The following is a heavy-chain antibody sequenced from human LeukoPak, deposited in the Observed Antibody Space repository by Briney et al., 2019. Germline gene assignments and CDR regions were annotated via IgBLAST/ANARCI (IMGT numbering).Heavy chain of an antibody. J-gene: IGHJ4*02. Sequence: GGSLRLSCAASGFTFSTYWMSWVRQAPGKGLEWVANIKKDGSEKYYVDSVKGRFTISRDNAKNSLYLQMNSPRAEDTAVYYCARDANYYAPLYWGQGTLVTVSS. V-gene: IGHV3-7*01. CDR3: ARDANYYAPLY. CDR2: IKKDGSEK. D-gene: IGHD3-10*01. CDR1: GFTFSTYW.